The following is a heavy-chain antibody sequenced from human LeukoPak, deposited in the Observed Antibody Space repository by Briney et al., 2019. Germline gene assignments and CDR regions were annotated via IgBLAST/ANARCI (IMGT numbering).Heavy chain of an antibody. CDR2: IYYSGST. V-gene: IGHV4-59*12. Sequence: PSETLSLTCTVSGGSISSYYWSWIRQAPGKGLEWIGYIYYSGSTNCNPSLKSRVTISVDTSKNQFSLKLSSVTAADTAVYYCARAAMFGVVIIRRFGFDPWGQGTLVTVSS. CDR1: GGSISSYY. CDR3: ARAAMFGVVIIRRFGFDP. J-gene: IGHJ5*02. D-gene: IGHD3-3*01.